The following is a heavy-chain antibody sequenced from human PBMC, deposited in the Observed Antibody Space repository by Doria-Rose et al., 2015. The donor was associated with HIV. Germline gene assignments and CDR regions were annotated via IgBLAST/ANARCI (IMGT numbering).Heavy chain of an antibody. J-gene: IGHJ4*02. V-gene: IGHV2-26*01. CDR1: GVSLSSPGMG. CDR2: IFSDDDS. Sequence: SGPVLVKPTETLTLTCTVSGVSLSSPGMGVSWIRQPPGKALEWLADIFSDDDSSYETSLKSRLTISRDTSKSQVVLTMTDMDPVDTATYYCARIKSSRWYHKYYFDFWGQGTLVIVSA. CDR3: ARIKSSRWYHKYYFDF. D-gene: IGHD6-13*01.